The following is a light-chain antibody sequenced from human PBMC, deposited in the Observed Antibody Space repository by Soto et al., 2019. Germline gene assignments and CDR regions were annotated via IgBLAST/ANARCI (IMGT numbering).Light chain of an antibody. CDR2: EVS. J-gene: IGLJ1*01. Sequence: SMLTQPASVTGSPGQSITISCTGTSSDVGGYNYVSWYQQHPGKAPKLMIYEVSNRPSGVSNRFSGSKSGNTASLTISGLQAEDEADYYCSSYTSSSTPYVFGTGTKV. CDR3: SSYTSSSTPYV. CDR1: SSDVGGYNY. V-gene: IGLV2-14*01.